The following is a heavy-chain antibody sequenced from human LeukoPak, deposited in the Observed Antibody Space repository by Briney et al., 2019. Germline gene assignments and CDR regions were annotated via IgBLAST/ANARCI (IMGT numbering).Heavy chain of an antibody. V-gene: IGHV1-69*05. J-gene: IGHJ4*02. CDR3: ARDRMRYCSGGSCYSDY. Sequence: SLKVSCRVSGGTLSSYAISGWGQAPGQGLDWLGRIIPIFGTANYAQKFQGRVTITTDESTSTAYMELSSPRSEDTAVYYCARDRMRYCSGGSCYSDYWGQGTLVTVSS. CDR1: GGTLSSYA. D-gene: IGHD2-15*01. CDR2: IIPIFGTA.